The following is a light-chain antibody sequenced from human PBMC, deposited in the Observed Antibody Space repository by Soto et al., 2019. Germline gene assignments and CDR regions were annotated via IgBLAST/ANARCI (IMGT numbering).Light chain of an antibody. V-gene: IGLV1-44*01. CDR3: AAWDDSVNGVV. CDR2: SSN. CDR1: SSNIGSNS. Sequence: QSVLTQPPTASGTPGQRVTISCSGSSSNIGSNSVNWYQQLPGPAPKLLMYSSNQRPSGVPDRFSGSKSGTSASLAISGLQSEDEADYDCAAWDDSVNGVVFGGGTKHTVL. J-gene: IGLJ2*01.